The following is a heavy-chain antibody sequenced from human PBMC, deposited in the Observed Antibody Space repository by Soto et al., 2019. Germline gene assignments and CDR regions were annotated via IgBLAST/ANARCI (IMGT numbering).Heavy chain of an antibody. V-gene: IGHV1-8*01. D-gene: IGHD2-15*01. CDR2: MNPNSGNT. CDR1: GYTFTSYD. J-gene: IGHJ6*03. Sequence: QVQLVQSGAEVKKPGASVKVSCKASGYTFTSYDINWVRQAPGQGLEWMGWMNPNSGNTGYAQKFQGRVTMTRNTSISTDYMELSRLRSEATAVYYCASTPLYCSGGSCYYYYYMDVWGKGTMVTVSS. CDR3: ASTPLYCSGGSCYYYYYMDV.